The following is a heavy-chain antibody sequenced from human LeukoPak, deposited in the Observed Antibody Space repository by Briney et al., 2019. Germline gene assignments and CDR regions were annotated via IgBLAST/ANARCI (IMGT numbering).Heavy chain of an antibody. CDR2: ISGYNGKT. D-gene: IGHD6-13*01. Sequence: GASVKVSCKASGYTFNTYGITWVRQAPGQGLEWMGWISGYNGKTKYAQKLQDRVTMTTDTSTTTAYMELRSLRSDDTAVYYCATTGAAAGTALDYWGQGTLVTVSS. J-gene: IGHJ4*02. CDR3: ATTGAAAGTALDY. V-gene: IGHV1-18*01. CDR1: GYTFNTYG.